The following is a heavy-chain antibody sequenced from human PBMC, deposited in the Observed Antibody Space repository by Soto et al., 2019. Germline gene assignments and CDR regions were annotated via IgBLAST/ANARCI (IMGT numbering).Heavy chain of an antibody. J-gene: IGHJ6*02. CDR3: ARDLPYSNGNYYYYYYGMDV. CDR1: GYTFTSYY. Sequence: GASVKVSCKASGYTFTSYYMHWVRQAPGQGLEWMGIINPSGGSTSYAQKFQGRVTMTRDTSTSTVYMELSSLRSEDTAVYYCARDLPYSNGNYYYYYYGMDVWGQGTTVTVSS. V-gene: IGHV1-46*01. D-gene: IGHD4-4*01. CDR2: INPSGGST.